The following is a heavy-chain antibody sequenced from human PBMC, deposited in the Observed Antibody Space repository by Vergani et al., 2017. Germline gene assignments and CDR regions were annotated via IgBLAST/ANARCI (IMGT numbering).Heavy chain of an antibody. Sequence: QVQLVQSGAEVKKPGASVKVSCKASGYTFTGYYMHWVRQAPGQGLEWMGWINPNSGGTNYAQKFQGRVTMTRDTSISTSYMELSRLRSDDTAVYYCARAGGYSYGPDAFDIWGKGTMVTVSS. CDR2: INPNSGGT. D-gene: IGHD5-18*01. CDR3: ARAGGYSYGPDAFDI. CDR1: GYTFTGYY. V-gene: IGHV1-2*02. J-gene: IGHJ3*02.